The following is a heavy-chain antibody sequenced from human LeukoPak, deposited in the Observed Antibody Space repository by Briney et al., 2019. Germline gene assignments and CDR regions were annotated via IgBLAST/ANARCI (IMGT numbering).Heavy chain of an antibody. CDR2: IDPNSGGT. Sequence: ASVKVSCKASGYTFTGYYMHWVRQAPGQGLEWMGWIDPNSGGTNYAQKFQGRVTMTRDTSISTAYMELSRLRSDDTAVYYCARAAMVRGVPGWFDPWGQGTLVTVSS. CDR1: GYTFTGYY. J-gene: IGHJ5*02. CDR3: ARAAMVRGVPGWFDP. D-gene: IGHD3-10*01. V-gene: IGHV1-2*02.